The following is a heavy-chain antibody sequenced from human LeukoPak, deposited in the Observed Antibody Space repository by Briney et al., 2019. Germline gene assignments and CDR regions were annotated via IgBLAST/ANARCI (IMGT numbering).Heavy chain of an antibody. V-gene: IGHV3-30*04. D-gene: IGHD5-12*01. J-gene: IGHJ4*01. CDR1: GFTFSSYA. CDR2: ISYDGSNK. Sequence: PGGSLRLSCAASGFTFSSYAMHWVRQAPGKGLEWVAVISYDGSNKYYADSVKGRFTISRDNSKNTLYLQMNSLRAEDTAVYYCARGLRGYDSYFDYWGHGTLVTVSS. CDR3: ARGLRGYDSYFDY.